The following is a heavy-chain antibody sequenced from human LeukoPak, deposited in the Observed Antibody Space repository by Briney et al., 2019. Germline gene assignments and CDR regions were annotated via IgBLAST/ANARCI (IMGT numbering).Heavy chain of an antibody. CDR1: GGSFSGYY. CDR2: INHSGST. Sequence: SETLSLTCAVYGGSFSGYYWSWIRQPPGKGLEWIGEINHSGSTNYNPSLKSRVTISVDTSKNQFSLKLSSVTAADTAVYYCARRGFSRGYFDXWGQGTLVTVSX. J-gene: IGHJ4*02. V-gene: IGHV4-34*01. CDR3: ARRGFSRGYFDX. D-gene: IGHD3-10*01.